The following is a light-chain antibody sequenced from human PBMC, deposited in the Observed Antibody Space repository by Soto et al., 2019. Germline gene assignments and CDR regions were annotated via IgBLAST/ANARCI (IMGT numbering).Light chain of an antibody. Sequence: EIVLTQSPGTLSLSPGETATLSCRSSQSVISSYLAWYQQKPGQPPRLLIFGTSIRATGIPDRISGSGSGTDFSLTISRLEHEYFEVYYCQQYGNSVPFTFGQGTKLEIK. CDR3: QQYGNSVPFT. CDR1: QSVISSY. J-gene: IGKJ2*01. V-gene: IGKV3-20*01. CDR2: GTS.